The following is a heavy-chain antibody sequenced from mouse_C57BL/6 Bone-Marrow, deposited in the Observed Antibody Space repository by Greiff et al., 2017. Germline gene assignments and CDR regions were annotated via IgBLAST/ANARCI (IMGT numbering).Heavy chain of an antibody. J-gene: IGHJ3*01. CDR3: ARHYWPFAY. D-gene: IGHD1-1*01. CDR1: GFTFSDYY. V-gene: IGHV5-12*01. Sequence: EVQLVESGGGLVQPGGSLKLSCAASGFTFSDYYMYWVRQTPEKRLEWVAYISNGGGSTYYPATVKGRFTISRDNAKNTLYLQMSRLKSEDTAMYYCARHYWPFAYWGQGTLVTVSA. CDR2: ISNGGGST.